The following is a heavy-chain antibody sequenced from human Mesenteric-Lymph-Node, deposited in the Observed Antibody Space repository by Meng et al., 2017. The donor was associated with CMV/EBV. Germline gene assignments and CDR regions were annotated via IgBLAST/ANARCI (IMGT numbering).Heavy chain of an antibody. J-gene: IGHJ4*02. Sequence: TSYGISWVRQAPGQGLEWMGWISAYNGNTNYAQKLQGRVTMTTDTSTSTAYMELRSLRSDDTAVYYCARGYRPGYYDILTGYYANFDYWGQGTLVTVSS. CDR2: ISAYNGNT. D-gene: IGHD3-9*01. CDR3: ARGYRPGYYDILTGYYANFDY. V-gene: IGHV1-18*04. CDR1: TSYG.